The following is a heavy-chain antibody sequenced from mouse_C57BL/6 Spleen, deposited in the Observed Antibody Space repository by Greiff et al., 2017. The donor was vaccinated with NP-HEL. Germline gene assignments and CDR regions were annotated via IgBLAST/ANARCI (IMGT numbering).Heavy chain of an antibody. J-gene: IGHJ4*01. CDR2: IHPNSGST. D-gene: IGHD1-1*01. CDR3: ARGDYGSRGYYAMDY. Sequence: QVQLQQSGAELVKPGASVKLSCKASGYTFTSYWMHWVKQRPGQGLEWIGMIHPNSGSTNYNEKFKSKATLTVDKSSSTAYMQLSSLTSEDSAVYYCARGDYGSRGYYAMDYWGQGTSVTVSS. CDR1: GYTFTSYW. V-gene: IGHV1-64*01.